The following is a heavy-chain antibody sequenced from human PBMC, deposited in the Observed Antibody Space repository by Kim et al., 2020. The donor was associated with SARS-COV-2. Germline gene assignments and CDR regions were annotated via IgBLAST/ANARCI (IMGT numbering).Heavy chain of an antibody. J-gene: IGHJ4*02. CDR2: ISGSGGST. D-gene: IGHD2-2*01. Sequence: GGSLRLSCAASGFTFSSYAMSWVRQAPGKGLEWVSAISGSGGSTYYADSVKGRFTISRDNSKNTLYLQMNSLRAEDTAVYYCAKVMWGYCSSTSCLGFSYWGQGTLVTVSS. CDR1: GFTFSSYA. CDR3: AKVMWGYCSSTSCLGFSY. V-gene: IGHV3-23*01.